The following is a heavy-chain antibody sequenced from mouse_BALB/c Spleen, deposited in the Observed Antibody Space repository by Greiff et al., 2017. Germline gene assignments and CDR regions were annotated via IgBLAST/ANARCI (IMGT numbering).Heavy chain of an antibody. CDR1: GFTFSSYA. V-gene: IGHV5-9-3*01. J-gene: IGHJ4*01. D-gene: IGHD2-4*01. Sequence: EVQGVESGGGLVKPGGSLKLSCAASGFTFSSYAMSWVRQTPEKRLEWVATISSGGSYTYYPDSVKGRFTISRDNAKNTLYLQMSSLRSEDTAMYYCARDYDYEDYAMDYWGQGTSVTVSA. CDR2: ISSGGSYT. CDR3: ARDYDYEDYAMDY.